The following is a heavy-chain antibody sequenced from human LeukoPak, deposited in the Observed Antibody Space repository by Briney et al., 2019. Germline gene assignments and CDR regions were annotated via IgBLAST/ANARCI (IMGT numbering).Heavy chain of an antibody. J-gene: IGHJ3*02. CDR1: GFAFTSSA. V-gene: IGHV1-58*02. Sequence: SVKVSCKASGFAFTSSAMQWVRQARGQRLEWIGWIIIDNDITAYAQKFQERVTITRDMSTSTAYLELRSLGSEDTAVYYCATERGENDAVDAFDIWGQGTMVTVSS. D-gene: IGHD3-10*01. CDR2: IIIDNDIT. CDR3: ATERGENDAVDAFDI.